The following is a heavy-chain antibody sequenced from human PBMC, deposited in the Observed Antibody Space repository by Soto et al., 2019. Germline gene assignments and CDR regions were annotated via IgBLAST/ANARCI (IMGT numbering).Heavy chain of an antibody. CDR2: IVYSGTT. CDR1: GGSISSGGYY. J-gene: IGHJ5*02. V-gene: IGHV4-31*03. Sequence: QVQLQESGPGLVKPSQTLSLTCTVSGGSISSGGYYWSWIRQHLGKGLAWIGYIVYSGTTYYNPSLKRRVNISVDTSKNQFSLKLSLVTAAHTAMYYCARTVDPWGQGTLVTASS. CDR3: ARTVDP.